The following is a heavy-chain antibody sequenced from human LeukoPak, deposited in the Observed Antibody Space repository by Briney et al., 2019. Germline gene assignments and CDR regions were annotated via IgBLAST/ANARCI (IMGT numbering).Heavy chain of an antibody. J-gene: IGHJ4*02. V-gene: IGHV3-30*18. Sequence: GGSLRLPCAASGFTFSSYGMHWVRQAPGKGLEWVAVISYDGSNKYYADSVKGRFTISRDNSKNTLYLQMNSLRAEDTAVYYCAKETFDYWGQGTLVTVSS. CDR2: ISYDGSNK. CDR1: GFTFSSYG. CDR3: AKETFDY.